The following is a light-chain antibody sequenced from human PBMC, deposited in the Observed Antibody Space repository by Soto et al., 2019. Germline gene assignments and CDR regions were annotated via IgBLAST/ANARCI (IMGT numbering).Light chain of an antibody. Sequence: DIQLTQSPPSLSASVGDKVIITCRASQNIGTTLNWYQLRPGKAPKLLIYAASSLQSGIPSRFSGSGSGTDFTLTISSLQPEDFATYYCQQSYSTPLTFGGGTKVDI. CDR3: QQSYSTPLT. CDR1: QNIGTT. J-gene: IGKJ4*01. CDR2: AAS. V-gene: IGKV1-39*01.